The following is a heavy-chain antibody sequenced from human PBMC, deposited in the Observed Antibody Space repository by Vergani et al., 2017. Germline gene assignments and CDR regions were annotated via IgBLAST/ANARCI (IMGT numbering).Heavy chain of an antibody. CDR2: IYYSGST. J-gene: IGHJ4*02. D-gene: IGHD6-19*01. CDR3: ARDPAVAGTVY. Sequence: QLQLQESGPGLVKPSETLSLTCTVSGGSISSYYWSWIRQPPGKGLEWIGYIYYSGSTNYNPSLKSRVTISVDTSKNQFSLKLSSVTAADTAVYYCARDPAVAGTVYWGQGTLVTVSS. CDR1: GGSISSYY. V-gene: IGHV4-59*12.